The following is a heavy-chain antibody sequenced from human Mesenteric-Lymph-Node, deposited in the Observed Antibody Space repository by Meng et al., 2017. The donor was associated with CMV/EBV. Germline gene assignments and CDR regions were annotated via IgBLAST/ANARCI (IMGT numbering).Heavy chain of an antibody. CDR2: IRSKANNYAT. CDR3: TNQWEKRNS. Sequence: GGSLRLSCAASEFTFSDSTIHWVRQASGKGLEWVGRIRSKANNYATAYTASVKGRFTISRDDSKNTAYLQMNSLKTEDTALYYCTNQWEKRNSWGQGTLVTVSS. D-gene: IGHD1-26*01. V-gene: IGHV3-73*01. J-gene: IGHJ4*02. CDR1: EFTFSDST.